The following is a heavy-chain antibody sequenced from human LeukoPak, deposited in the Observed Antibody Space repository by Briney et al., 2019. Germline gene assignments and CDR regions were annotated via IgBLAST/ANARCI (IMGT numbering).Heavy chain of an antibody. CDR3: AKDATRSSGWFHFDY. V-gene: IGHV3-23*01. CDR1: GFTFSSYD. D-gene: IGHD6-19*01. Sequence: TGGSLRLSCAASGFTFSSYDMTWVRQRPGKGLEWVSGINNSGGTTYHADSVKGRFPISRDNSKNTVYLQMNSLRVEDTAVYYCAKDATRSSGWFHFDYWGQGTLVTVSS. J-gene: IGHJ4*02. CDR2: INNSGGTT.